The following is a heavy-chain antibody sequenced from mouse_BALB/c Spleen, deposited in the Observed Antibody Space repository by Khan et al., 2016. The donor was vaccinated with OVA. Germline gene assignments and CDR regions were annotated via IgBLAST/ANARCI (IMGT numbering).Heavy chain of an antibody. CDR1: GYSFTSYY. V-gene: IGHV1S135*01. CDR2: IDPFNGGT. CDR3: ARSDGYFDY. Sequence: VQLQQSGPELMKPGASVKISCKASGYSFTSYYMHWVKQSHGKSLEWIGYIDPFNGGTSYNQKFKGKATLTVDKSSSTAYMHLSSLTSEDSAVYYCARSDGYFDYWGQGNTLTVSS. J-gene: IGHJ2*01.